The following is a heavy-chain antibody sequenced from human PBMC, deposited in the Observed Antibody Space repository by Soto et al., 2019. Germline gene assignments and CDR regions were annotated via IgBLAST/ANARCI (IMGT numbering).Heavy chain of an antibody. D-gene: IGHD4-17*01. CDR1: GGSISSGGYS. CDR3: ARGPPHDYGDYGIDP. Sequence: QLQLQESGSGLVKPSQTLSLTRAVSGGSISSGGYSWSWIRQPPGKGLEWIGYIYHSGSTYYNPSLKSRVTISVDRSKNQFSLKLSSVTAADTAVYYCARGPPHDYGDYGIDPWGQGTLVTVSS. J-gene: IGHJ5*02. CDR2: IYHSGST. V-gene: IGHV4-30-2*01.